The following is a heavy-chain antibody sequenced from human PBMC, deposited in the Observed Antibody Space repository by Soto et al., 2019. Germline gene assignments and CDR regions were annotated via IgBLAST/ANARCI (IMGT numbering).Heavy chain of an antibody. V-gene: IGHV3-9*01. Sequence: EVQLVESGGGLVQPGRSLRLSCAASGFTFDDYAMHWVRQAPGKGLECVSGISWNSGSIGYAESVKGRFTISRDNAKNSLYLQMNSLRAEDTALYYCAKSNWFDPWGQGTLVTVSS. CDR3: AKSNWFDP. CDR2: ISWNSGSI. CDR1: GFTFDDYA. J-gene: IGHJ5*02.